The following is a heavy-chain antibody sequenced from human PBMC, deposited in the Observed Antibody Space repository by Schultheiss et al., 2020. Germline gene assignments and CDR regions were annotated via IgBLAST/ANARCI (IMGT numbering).Heavy chain of an antibody. D-gene: IGHD1-7*01. CDR1: GFTFSSYS. J-gene: IGHJ4*02. CDR2: ISGSGGST. CDR3: ATDGNLDDDY. Sequence: ESLKISCAASGFTFSSYSMNWVRQAPGKGLEWVSVISGSGGSTYYADSVKGRFTISRDNSENTLYLQMNSLRVEDTAVYYCATDGNLDDDYWGQGTLVTVSS. V-gene: IGHV3-23*01.